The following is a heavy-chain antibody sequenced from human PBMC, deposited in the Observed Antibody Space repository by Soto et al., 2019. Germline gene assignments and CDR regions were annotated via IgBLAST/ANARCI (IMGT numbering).Heavy chain of an antibody. CDR2: IIPIFGTA. Sequence: QVQLVQSGAEVKKPGSSVKVSCTASGGTFSSYAINWVRQAPGQGLEWLGGIIPIFGTANYAQKCQGRVTITADESTSTAHMELSSLRSEETAVYYCARARTGREFVVVPAAIGWFDPWGQGTLVTGSS. D-gene: IGHD2-2*01. CDR3: ARARTGREFVVVPAAIGWFDP. CDR1: GGTFSSYA. V-gene: IGHV1-69*01. J-gene: IGHJ5*02.